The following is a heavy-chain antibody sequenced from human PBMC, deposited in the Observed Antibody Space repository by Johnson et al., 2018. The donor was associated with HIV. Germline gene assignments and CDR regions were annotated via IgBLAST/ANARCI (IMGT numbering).Heavy chain of an antibody. D-gene: IGHD4-17*01. CDR1: GFTFSSYA. CDR2: ISYDGSNK. CDR3: ARVRSVTTVDPTILQYDAFDI. Sequence: QVQLVESGGGLVQPGGSLRLSCAASGFTFSSYAMHWVRQAPGKGLEWVAVISYDGSNKYYADSVKGRFTISRDNSKHTLYLQMNSLRAEDTALYYCARVRSVTTVDPTILQYDAFDIWGQGTMVTVSS. J-gene: IGHJ3*02. V-gene: IGHV3-30-3*01.